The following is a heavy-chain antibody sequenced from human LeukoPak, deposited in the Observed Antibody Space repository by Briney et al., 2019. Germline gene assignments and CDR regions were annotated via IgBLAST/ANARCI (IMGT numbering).Heavy chain of an antibody. CDR3: AKDMATEDYYDSSGLWSAFDY. Sequence: PGGSLRLSCAASGFTFSSYGMSWVRQAPGKGMEWVSVIYSGGSTYYADSVKVRFTLYRENSKNTLYLQMNSLRAADTAVYYCAKDMATEDYYDSSGLWSAFDYWGQGTLVTVSS. CDR2: IYSGGST. CDR1: GFTFSSYG. J-gene: IGHJ4*02. D-gene: IGHD3-22*01. V-gene: IGHV3-66*01.